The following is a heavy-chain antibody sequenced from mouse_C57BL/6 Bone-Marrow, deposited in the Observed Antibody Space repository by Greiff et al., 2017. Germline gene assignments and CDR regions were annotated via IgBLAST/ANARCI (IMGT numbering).Heavy chain of an antibody. CDR2: ISSGGSYT. CDR3: ARRGLYYGSRDFDY. Sequence: VKLQESGGDLVKPGGSLKLSCAASGFTFSSYGMSWVRQTPDKRLEWVATISSGGSYTYYPDSVKGRFTISRDNAKNTLYLQMSSLKSEDTAMYYCARRGLYYGSRDFDYWGQGTTLTVSS. D-gene: IGHD1-1*01. J-gene: IGHJ2*01. CDR1: GFTFSSYG. V-gene: IGHV5-6*02.